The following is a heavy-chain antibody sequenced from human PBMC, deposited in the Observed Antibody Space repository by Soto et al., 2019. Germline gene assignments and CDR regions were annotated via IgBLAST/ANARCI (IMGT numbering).Heavy chain of an antibody. J-gene: IGHJ4*02. CDR1: GGSFSGYY. D-gene: IGHD2-15*01. CDR3: ARGLSGRYCSGGSCYIFDY. Sequence: QVQLQQWGAGLLKPSETLSLTCAVYGGSFSGYYWSWIRQPPGKGLEWIGEINHSGSTNYNPSLKSRVTISVDPSKNQFFLKLSSVTAADTAVYYCARGLSGRYCSGGSCYIFDYWGQGTLVTVSS. V-gene: IGHV4-34*01. CDR2: INHSGST.